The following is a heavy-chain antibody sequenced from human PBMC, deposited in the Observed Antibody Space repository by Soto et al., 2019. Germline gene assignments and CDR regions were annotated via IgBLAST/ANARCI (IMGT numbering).Heavy chain of an antibody. V-gene: IGHV3-23*01. J-gene: IGHJ4*02. D-gene: IGHD6-6*01. CDR3: AKYHSTSSCAEGLDY. CDR1: GFTFNSYA. Sequence: EVQLLESGGGLVQPGGSLRLSCAVSGFTFNSYAMTWVRQPPGKGLEWVSSISGSGDVIYYAESVKGRFTISRDNSKLTLYLQLNSLRAEDTGVYYCAKYHSTSSCAEGLDYRCQGALVTVSS. CDR2: ISGSGDVI.